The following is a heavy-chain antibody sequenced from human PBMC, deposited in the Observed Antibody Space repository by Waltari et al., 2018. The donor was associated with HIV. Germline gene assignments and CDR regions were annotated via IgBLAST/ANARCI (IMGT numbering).Heavy chain of an antibody. Sequence: EVHLVQSGAELKKPGESLRISCQGSGYSFNNYWIGWVRQMPGKDPEWMGNIYPADSETRYSPAFEGRITISVDKSINTVFLQWNSLKASDTARYFCARHHPEPRRSYYASSYYDVWGQGTLVTVSS. J-gene: IGHJ4*02. V-gene: IGHV5-51*01. D-gene: IGHD3-10*01. CDR1: GYSFNNYW. CDR2: IYPADSET. CDR3: ARHHPEPRRSYYASSYYDV.